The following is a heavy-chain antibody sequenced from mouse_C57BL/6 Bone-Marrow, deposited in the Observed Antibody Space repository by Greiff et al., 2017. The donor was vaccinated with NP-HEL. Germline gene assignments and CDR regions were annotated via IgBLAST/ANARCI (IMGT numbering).Heavy chain of an antibody. D-gene: IGHD2-4*01. CDR2: IWSGGST. CDR1: GFSFTSYG. CDR3: SGRMITTEFAY. V-gene: IGHV2-2*01. Sequence: QVQLQQSGPGLVQPSQCLSISCTVSGFSFTSYGVHWVRQSPGKGLEWLGVIWSGGSTDYNEAFISRLSISTANTKCKVFFKMNSLQADDTSIYYCSGRMITTEFAYWGQGTLVTVSA. J-gene: IGHJ3*01.